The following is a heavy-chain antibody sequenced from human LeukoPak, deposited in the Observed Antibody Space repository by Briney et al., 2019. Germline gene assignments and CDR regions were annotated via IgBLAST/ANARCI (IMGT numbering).Heavy chain of an antibody. V-gene: IGHV3-23*01. Sequence: GVLRLSCAASGFTFDSYAMSWVRQAPGKGLEWVSTISGYGADTFYAESVKGRFTISRDNSKNTLYLGVNSLRVEDTAAYYCAKSSGYMDVWGKGTTVTVSS. CDR2: ISGYGADT. D-gene: IGHD3-22*01. J-gene: IGHJ6*03. CDR1: GFTFDSYA. CDR3: AKSSGYMDV.